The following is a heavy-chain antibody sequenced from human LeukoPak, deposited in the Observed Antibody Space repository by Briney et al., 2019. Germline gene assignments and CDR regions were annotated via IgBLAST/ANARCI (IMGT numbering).Heavy chain of an antibody. CDR3: AKDSGGGPYYFDY. Sequence: GRSLRLSCAASGFTFDGYAMHWVRQAPGKGLEWVSGISWNSGSIGYADSVKGRFTISRDNAKNSLYLQMNSLRAEDTALYYCAKDSGGGPYYFDYWGQGTLVTVSS. J-gene: IGHJ4*02. D-gene: IGHD2-15*01. CDR2: ISWNSGSI. V-gene: IGHV3-9*01. CDR1: GFTFDGYA.